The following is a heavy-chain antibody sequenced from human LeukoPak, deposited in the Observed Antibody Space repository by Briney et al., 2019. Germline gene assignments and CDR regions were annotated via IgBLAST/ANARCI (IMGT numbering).Heavy chain of an antibody. V-gene: IGHV3-21*04. J-gene: IGHJ1*01. Sequence: GGSLRLSCAATGFTFSSYSMNWVRQAPGKGLEWVSSISSSSSYIYYADSVKGRFTISRDNSKNTLYLQMNSLRAEDTAVYYCAKEIYGDPTGGRFQHWGQGTLVTVPS. CDR2: ISSSSSYI. CDR3: AKEIYGDPTGGRFQH. CDR1: GFTFSSYS. D-gene: IGHD4-17*01.